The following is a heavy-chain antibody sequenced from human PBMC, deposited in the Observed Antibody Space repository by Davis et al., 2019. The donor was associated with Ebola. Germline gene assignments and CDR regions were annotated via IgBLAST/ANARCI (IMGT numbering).Heavy chain of an antibody. CDR2: ISSSSSTI. V-gene: IGHV3-48*04. CDR1: GFTFSSYS. CDR3: ARDWSIAVAGYYGMDV. Sequence: GESLKISCAASGFTFSSYSMNWVRQAPGKGLEWVSYISSSSSTIYYADSVKGRFTISRGNAKNTLYLQMNSLRAEDTAVYYCARDWSIAVAGYYGMDVWGQGTTVTVSS. J-gene: IGHJ6*02. D-gene: IGHD6-19*01.